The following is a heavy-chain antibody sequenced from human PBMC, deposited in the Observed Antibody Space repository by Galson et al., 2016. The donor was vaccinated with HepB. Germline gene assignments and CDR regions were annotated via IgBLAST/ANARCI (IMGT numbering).Heavy chain of an antibody. J-gene: IGHJ4*02. Sequence: SLRLSCAASGFAFDDYTMHWVRQAPGKGLEWVSLISWDGGATYYADSVKGRFTISRDNSKNSLYLQMSAVRPDDTAFYYCAKASGSDYFCEYWGRGSLVTVSS. D-gene: IGHD1-26*01. V-gene: IGHV3-43*01. CDR2: ISWDGGAT. CDR3: AKASGSDYFCEY. CDR1: GFAFDDYT.